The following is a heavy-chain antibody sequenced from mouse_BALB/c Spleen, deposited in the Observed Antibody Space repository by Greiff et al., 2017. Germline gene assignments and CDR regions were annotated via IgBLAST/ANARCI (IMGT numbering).Heavy chain of an antibody. CDR1: GYTFTSYY. CDR3: TRDDYDVWFAY. Sequence: QVQLQQSGAELVKPGASVKLSCKASGYTFTSYYMYWVKQRPGQGLEWIGEINPSNGGTNFNEKFKSKATLTVDKSSSTAYMQLSSLTSEDSAVYYCTRDDYDVWFAYWGQGTLVTVSA. D-gene: IGHD2-4*01. CDR2: INPSNGGT. J-gene: IGHJ3*01. V-gene: IGHV1S81*02.